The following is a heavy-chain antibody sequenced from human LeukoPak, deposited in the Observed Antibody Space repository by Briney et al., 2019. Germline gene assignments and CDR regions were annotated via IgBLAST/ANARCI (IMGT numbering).Heavy chain of an antibody. CDR3: ARVRDDFWSTYFDC. CDR1: GFPLSSYC. CDR2: IKQEESEK. D-gene: IGHD3-3*01. Sequence: GGSLTLSCAASGFPLSSYCMSWVRQAPGKGREGVANIKQEESEKYYVVSVKGRFTISRDNAKSSLYLQMNNLRAEDTAVYYCARVRDDFWSTYFDCWGQGTLVTVSS. V-gene: IGHV3-7*01. J-gene: IGHJ4*02.